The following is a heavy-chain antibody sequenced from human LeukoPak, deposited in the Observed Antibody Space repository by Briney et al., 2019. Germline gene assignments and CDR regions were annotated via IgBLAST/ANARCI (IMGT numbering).Heavy chain of an antibody. J-gene: IGHJ4*02. V-gene: IGHV1-18*01. CDR2: ISAYNGNT. D-gene: IGHD3-9*01. Sequence: ASVKVSCKASGYTFTSYGISWVRQAPGQGLEWMGWISAYNGNTNYAQKLQGRVTMTTDTSTSIAYMELRSLRSDDTAVYYCARVAGSKNFYDILTGYYYWGQGTLVTVSS. CDR3: ARVAGSKNFYDILTGYYY. CDR1: GYTFTSYG.